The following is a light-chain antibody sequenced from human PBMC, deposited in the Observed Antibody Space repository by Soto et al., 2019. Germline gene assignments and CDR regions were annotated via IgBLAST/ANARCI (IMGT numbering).Light chain of an antibody. V-gene: IGLV2-11*01. CDR2: DVS. CDR3: CSYGGGRTPLG. Sequence: QSALTQPRSVSGSPGQSVTISCTGSCSDVGGYKYVSWYQQHPGKAPKLMIYDVSKRPSGVPGRFSGSKSGNTASLTISGLQAEDEADYYCCSYGGGRTPLGFGGGTKLTVL. CDR1: CSDVGGYKY. J-gene: IGLJ2*01.